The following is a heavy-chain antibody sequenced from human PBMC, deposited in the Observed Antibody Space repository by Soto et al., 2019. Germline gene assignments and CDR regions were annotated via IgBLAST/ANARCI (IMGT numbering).Heavy chain of an antibody. CDR3: ARGAITIFGVVTKNWYFDL. CDR2: ISSSGSTI. J-gene: IGHJ2*01. D-gene: IGHD3-3*01. CDR1: GFTFSSYE. Sequence: EVQLVESGGGLVQPGGSLRLSCAASGFTFSSYEMNWVRQAPGKGLEWVSYISSSGSTIYYADSVKGRFTISRDNAKNSLYLQMNSLRAEDTAVYYCARGAITIFGVVTKNWYFDLWGRGTLVTVSS. V-gene: IGHV3-48*03.